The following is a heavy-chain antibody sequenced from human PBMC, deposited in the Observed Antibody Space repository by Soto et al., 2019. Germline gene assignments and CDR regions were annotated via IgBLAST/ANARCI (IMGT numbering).Heavy chain of an antibody. D-gene: IGHD6-13*01. CDR1: GGSFSGYY. CDR3: ARGNREEGSSWYGYWFDP. V-gene: IGHV4-34*01. CDR2: INHSGST. J-gene: IGHJ5*02. Sequence: PSETLSLTCAVYGGSFSGYYWSWIRQPPGKGLEWIGEINHSGSTNYNPSLKSRVTISVDTSKDQFSLKLSSVTAADTAAYYCARGNREEGSSWYGYWFDPWGQGTLVTVSS.